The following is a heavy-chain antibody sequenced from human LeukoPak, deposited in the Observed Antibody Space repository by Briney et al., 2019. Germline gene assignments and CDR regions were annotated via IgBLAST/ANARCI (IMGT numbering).Heavy chain of an antibody. CDR1: GGSISSGSYY. CDR3: ARGRRGMVRGAAY. D-gene: IGHD3-10*01. Sequence: SQTLSLTCTVSGGSISSGSYYWSWIRQPAGKGLEWIGRIYTSGSTNYNPSLKSRVTISVDTSKNQFSLKLSSVTAADTAVYYCARGRRGMVRGAAYWGQGTLVTVSS. J-gene: IGHJ4*02. CDR2: IYTSGST. V-gene: IGHV4-61*02.